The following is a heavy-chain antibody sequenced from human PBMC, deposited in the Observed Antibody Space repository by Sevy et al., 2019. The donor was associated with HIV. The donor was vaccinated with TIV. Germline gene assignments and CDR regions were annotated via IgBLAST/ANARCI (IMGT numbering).Heavy chain of an antibody. Sequence: GGSLRLSCVASGFNFRNFWMSWVRQAPGKGLECVAHIKQDGSEAYYVDSVKGRFTISRDNAKNSLYLQINSLRDEDTAMYFCVRDKEVGASILDAWGQGTPVTVSS. V-gene: IGHV3-7*03. CDR2: IKQDGSEA. CDR1: GFNFRNFW. J-gene: IGHJ5*02. CDR3: VRDKEVGASILDA. D-gene: IGHD1-26*01.